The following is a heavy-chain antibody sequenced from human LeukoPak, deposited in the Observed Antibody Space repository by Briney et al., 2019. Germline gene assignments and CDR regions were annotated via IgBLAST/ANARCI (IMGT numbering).Heavy chain of an antibody. V-gene: IGHV3-30*02. D-gene: IGHD3-16*01. J-gene: IGHJ4*02. CDR3: AKDGGGGTYSFDY. CDR1: GFTFSANN. CDR2: IEHAGSKR. Sequence: GVSLTLSCAVSGFTFSANNMLWVRQAPGKGLAGVTFIEHAGSKRFYADSVKGRFTISRDNSKNALYLHINSLRPEDTAVYYCAKDGGGGTYSFDYWGQGSLVTVSS.